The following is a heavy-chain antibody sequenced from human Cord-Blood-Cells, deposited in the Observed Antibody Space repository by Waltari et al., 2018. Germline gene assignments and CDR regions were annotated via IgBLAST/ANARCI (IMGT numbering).Heavy chain of an antibody. D-gene: IGHD3-9*01. CDR2: MRNKANSYAT. V-gene: IGHV3-73*02. Sequence: EVQLVESGGGLVQPGGSLKLSCAASGFTFSGSAMHWVRQASGKGLEWVGRMRNKANSYATAYGASVKGRFTISRDDSKNTAYLQMNSLKTEDTAVYYCTRSYDILTGYYAFDIWGQGTMVTVSS. CDR3: TRSYDILTGYYAFDI. CDR1: GFTFSGSA. J-gene: IGHJ3*02.